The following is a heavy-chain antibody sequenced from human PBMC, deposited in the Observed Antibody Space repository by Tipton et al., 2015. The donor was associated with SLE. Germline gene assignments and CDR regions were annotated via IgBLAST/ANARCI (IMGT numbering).Heavy chain of an antibody. J-gene: IGHJ4*02. CDR2: ISGSGGST. CDR3: AKDQFGDIAVAGNVDY. V-gene: IGHV3-23*01. Sequence: GSLRLSCAASGFTFSSNAMSWVRQAPGKGLEWVSAISGSGGSTYYADSVKGRFTISRDNSKNTLYLQMNSLRAEDTAVYYCAKDQFGDIAVAGNVDYWGQGTLVTVSS. D-gene: IGHD6-19*01. CDR1: GFTFSSNA.